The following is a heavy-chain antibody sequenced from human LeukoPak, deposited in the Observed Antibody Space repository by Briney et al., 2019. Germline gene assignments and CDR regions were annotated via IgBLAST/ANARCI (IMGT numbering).Heavy chain of an antibody. CDR3: AREAGSERYFDS. Sequence: SETLSLTCTVSGGSISSYFWSWIRQPAGKGLEWIGRIYTSGNTNYNPNLQSRVTMSIDTSKNQFSLNVTSVTAADTAVYYCAREAGSERYFDSWGQGTLVTVSS. J-gene: IGHJ4*02. V-gene: IGHV4-4*07. CDR2: IYTSGNT. CDR1: GGSISSYF.